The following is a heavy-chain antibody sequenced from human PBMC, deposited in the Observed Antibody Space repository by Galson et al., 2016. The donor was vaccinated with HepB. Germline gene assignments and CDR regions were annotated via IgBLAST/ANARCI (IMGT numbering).Heavy chain of an antibody. Sequence: TLSLTCTVSGGSISSGGYYWSWIRQHPGKGLEWIGYINYSGRTYYIPSLKSRVTISVDTSKNQFSMKLSSVTAADTAVYYCARAPWELEELEHYYGMDVWGQGTTVTVSS. D-gene: IGHD1-1*01. CDR2: INYSGRT. J-gene: IGHJ6*02. V-gene: IGHV4-31*03. CDR1: GGSISSGGYY. CDR3: ARAPWELEELEHYYGMDV.